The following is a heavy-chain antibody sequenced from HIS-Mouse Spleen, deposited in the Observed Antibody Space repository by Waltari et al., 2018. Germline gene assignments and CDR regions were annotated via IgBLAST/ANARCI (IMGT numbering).Heavy chain of an antibody. CDR3: ASSRNYNY. Sequence: EVQLVESGGGLVQPGVSLRLSCAASGFTFRSYWLSWVRQAPGKGLEWVANIKQDGSEKYYVDSVKGRFTISRDNAKNSLYLQMNSLRAEDTAVYYCASSRNYNYWGQGTLVTVSS. CDR2: IKQDGSEK. CDR1: GFTFRSYW. D-gene: IGHD1-7*01. J-gene: IGHJ4*02. V-gene: IGHV3-7*01.